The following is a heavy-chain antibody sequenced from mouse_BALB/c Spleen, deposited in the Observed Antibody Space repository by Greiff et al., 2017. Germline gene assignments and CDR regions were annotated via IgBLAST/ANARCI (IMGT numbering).Heavy chain of an antibody. J-gene: IGHJ3*01. CDR3: ARGDTTATSWFAY. Sequence: DVQLQESGPGLVKPSQSLSLTCTVTGYSITSDYAWNWIRQFPGNKLEWMGYISYSGSTSYNPSLKSRISITRDTSKNQFFLQLNSVTTEDTATYYCARGDTTATSWFAYWGQGTLVTVSA. D-gene: IGHD1-2*01. CDR1: GYSITSDYA. V-gene: IGHV3-2*02. CDR2: ISYSGST.